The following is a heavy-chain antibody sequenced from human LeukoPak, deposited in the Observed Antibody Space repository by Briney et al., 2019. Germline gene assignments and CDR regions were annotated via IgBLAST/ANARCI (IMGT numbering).Heavy chain of an antibody. D-gene: IGHD5-18*01. Sequence: GGSLRLSCAASGFTFSSYGMHWVRQAPGKGLEWVAVISYDGSNKYYADSVKGRFTISRDNSKNTLYLQMNSLRAEETAVYYCAKDYVFFGGYSYGNFDYWGQGTLVTVSS. J-gene: IGHJ4*02. V-gene: IGHV3-30*18. CDR3: AKDYVFFGGYSYGNFDY. CDR1: GFTFSSYG. CDR2: ISYDGSNK.